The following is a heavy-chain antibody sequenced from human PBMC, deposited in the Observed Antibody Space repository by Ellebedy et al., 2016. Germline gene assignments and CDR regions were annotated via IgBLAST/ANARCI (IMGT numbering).Heavy chain of an antibody. V-gene: IGHV3-30*02. CDR1: GFTFSSYG. D-gene: IGHD4-17*01. Sequence: GESLKISXAASGFTFSSYGMHWVRQAPGKGLEWVAVIWYDGSNKYYADSVKGRFTISRDNSKNTLYLQMNSLRAEDTAVYYCAKESLGAVTTTFHDYWGQGTLVTVSS. CDR3: AKESLGAVTTTFHDY. CDR2: IWYDGSNK. J-gene: IGHJ4*02.